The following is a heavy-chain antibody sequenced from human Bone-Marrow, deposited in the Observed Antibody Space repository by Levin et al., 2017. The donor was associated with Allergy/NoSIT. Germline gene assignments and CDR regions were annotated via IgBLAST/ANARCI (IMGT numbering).Heavy chain of an antibody. CDR3: AKVGGGYCSSTSCYTWGYYYGMDV. J-gene: IGHJ6*02. V-gene: IGHV3-30*18. CDR1: GFTFSSYG. D-gene: IGHD2-2*02. Sequence: LSLTCAASGFTFSSYGMHWVRQAPGKGLEWVAVISYDGSNKYYADSVKGRFTISRDNSKNTLYLQMNSLRAEDTAVYYCAKVGGGYCSSTSCYTWGYYYGMDVWGQGTTVTVSS. CDR2: ISYDGSNK.